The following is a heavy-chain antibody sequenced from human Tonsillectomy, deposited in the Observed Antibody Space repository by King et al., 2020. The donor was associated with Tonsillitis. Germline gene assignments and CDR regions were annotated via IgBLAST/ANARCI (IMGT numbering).Heavy chain of an antibody. J-gene: IGHJ4*02. D-gene: IGHD2-21*02. V-gene: IGHV3-30*18. CDR1: GFTFSSYG. CDR3: AKDRGEIVVVTAIGD. Sequence: VQLVESGGGVVQPGRSLRLSCAASGFTFSSYGMHWVRQAPGKGLEWVAVISYDGSNKYYADSVKGRFTISRDNSKNTLYLQMNSLRAEDTAGYYCAKDRGEIVVVTAIGDWGQGTLVTVSS. CDR2: ISYDGSNK.